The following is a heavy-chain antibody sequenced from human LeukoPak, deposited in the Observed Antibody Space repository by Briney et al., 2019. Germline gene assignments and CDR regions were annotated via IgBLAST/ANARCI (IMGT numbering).Heavy chain of an antibody. V-gene: IGHV4-39*01. J-gene: IGHJ4*02. CDR3: TRLPLDYSADQ. D-gene: IGHD4-11*01. CDR1: GDSISTPSYW. Sequence: PSETLSLTCTVSGDSISTPSYWWGWMRQSPGKGLEWIGSIAYVGITSYNPSLRSRVTISIDTSKNQFSLQLTSVTAADTAVYYCTRLPLDYSADQWGQGTLVSVSS. CDR2: IAYVGIT.